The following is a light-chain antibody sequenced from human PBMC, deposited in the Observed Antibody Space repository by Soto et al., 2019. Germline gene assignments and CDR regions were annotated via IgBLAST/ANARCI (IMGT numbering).Light chain of an antibody. J-gene: IGLJ3*02. CDR1: SSDVGRYNY. CDR2: EVT. Sequence: QSALTQPASVSGSPGQSITISCTGTSSDVGRYNYFSWFQHHPGKSPKVMIYEVTNRPSGVSIRFSGSKTGYTASLTISGLQAEDEADYYCTSYTTRNTLVFGGGTKLTVL. V-gene: IGLV2-14*01. CDR3: TSYTTRNTLV.